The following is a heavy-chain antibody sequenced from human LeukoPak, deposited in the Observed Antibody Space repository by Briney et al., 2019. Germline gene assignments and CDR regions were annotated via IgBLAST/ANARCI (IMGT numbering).Heavy chain of an antibody. Sequence: SVKVSCKASGGTFSSYAISWVRQAPGQGLEWMGGIIPIFGTANYAQKFQGRVTITADESTSTAYMELSSLRSEDTALYYCARGVDDQNTLPPVFQYWGQGTVVTVSS. V-gene: IGHV1-69*13. CDR3: ARGVDDQNTLPPVFQY. J-gene: IGHJ1*01. CDR1: GGTFSSYA. CDR2: IIPIFGTA. D-gene: IGHD5-12*01.